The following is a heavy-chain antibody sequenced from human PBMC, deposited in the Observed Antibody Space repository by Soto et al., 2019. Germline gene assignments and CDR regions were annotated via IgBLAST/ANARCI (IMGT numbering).Heavy chain of an antibody. J-gene: IGHJ4*02. D-gene: IGHD6-13*01. CDR1: EFTFSTYA. CDR3: AKSYSSNWYDYVDY. Sequence: GSLRLSCAASEFTFSTYAMSWVRQAPGKGLEWVSAISGSGGSTYYADSVKGRFTISRDTSKNTLYLQMNSLRAEDTALYYCAKSYSSNWYDYVDYWGQGTLVTVSS. V-gene: IGHV3-23*01. CDR2: ISGSGGST.